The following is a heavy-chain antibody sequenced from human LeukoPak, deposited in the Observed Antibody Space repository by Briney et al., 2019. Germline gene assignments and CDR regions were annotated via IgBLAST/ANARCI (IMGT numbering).Heavy chain of an antibody. D-gene: IGHD3-10*01. Sequence: SETLSLTWAVYGGSFSGYYWSWIRQPPGKGLEWIGEINHSGSTNYNPSLKSRVTISVDTSKNQFSLKLSSVTAADTAVYYCARGARRIILWFGERFDPWGQGTLVTVSS. J-gene: IGHJ5*02. CDR1: GGSFSGYY. CDR2: INHSGST. V-gene: IGHV4-34*01. CDR3: ARGARRIILWFGERFDP.